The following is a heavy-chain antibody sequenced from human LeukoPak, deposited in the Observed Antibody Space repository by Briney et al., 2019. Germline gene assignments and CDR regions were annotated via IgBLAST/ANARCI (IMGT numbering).Heavy chain of an antibody. CDR3: ARRDCDTIKCRGSNWFDP. J-gene: IGHJ5*02. CDR1: GFIFTDFA. V-gene: IGHV3-30*04. Sequence: PGGSLRLSCAASGFIFTDFAMHWVRQAPGKGLQWVAVISNDERNKYYADSVKGRFTISRDNSNSMVYLQMTSLRLEDTAVYYCARRDCDTIKCRGSNWFDPWGQGTLVSVSS. CDR2: ISNDERNK. D-gene: IGHD3-22*01.